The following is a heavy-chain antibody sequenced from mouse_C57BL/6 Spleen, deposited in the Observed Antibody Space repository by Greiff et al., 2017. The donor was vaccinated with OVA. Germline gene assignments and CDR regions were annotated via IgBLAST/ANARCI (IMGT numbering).Heavy chain of an antibody. Sequence: VMLVESGAELARPGASVKMSCKASGYTFTSYTMHWVKQRPGQGLEWIGYINPSSGYTKYNQKFKDKATLTADKSSSTAYMQLSSLTSEDSAVYYCARGPYYYGSTPFDYWGQGTTLTVSS. J-gene: IGHJ2*01. V-gene: IGHV1-4*01. CDR1: GYTFTSYT. CDR3: ARGPYYYGSTPFDY. D-gene: IGHD1-1*01. CDR2: INPSSGYT.